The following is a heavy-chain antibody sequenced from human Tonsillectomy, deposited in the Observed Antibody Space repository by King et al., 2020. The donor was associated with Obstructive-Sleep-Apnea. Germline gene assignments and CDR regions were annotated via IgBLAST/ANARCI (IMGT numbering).Heavy chain of an antibody. CDR3: ARDPMGGYYDSSGYLDY. Sequence: VQLVESGGGLVQPGGSLRLSCAASGFTFSSYSMNWVRQAPGKGLECVSYISSISSAIYYAVYVKGRFTISRDNATNSMYMQMNSLRAEDTAVYYCARDPMGGYYDSSGYLDYWGQGTLVTVSS. D-gene: IGHD3-22*01. CDR2: ISSISSAI. V-gene: IGHV3-48*04. CDR1: GFTFSSYS. J-gene: IGHJ4*02.